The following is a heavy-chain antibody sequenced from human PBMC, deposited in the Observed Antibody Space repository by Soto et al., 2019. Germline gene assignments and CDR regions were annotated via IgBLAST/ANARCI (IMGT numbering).Heavy chain of an antibody. CDR1: GVSFFSYS. CDR3: ARDPSPIAAAGYYYYYGMDV. V-gene: IGHV3-21*01. CDR2: ISSSSSYI. J-gene: IGHJ6*02. D-gene: IGHD6-13*01. Sequence: AVGSLKLSCAACGVSFFSYSMNWFRKAPGKGLEWVSSISSSSSYIYYADSVKGRFTISRDNAKNSLYLQMNSLRAEDTAVYYCARDPSPIAAAGYYYYYGMDVWGQGTTVTVSS.